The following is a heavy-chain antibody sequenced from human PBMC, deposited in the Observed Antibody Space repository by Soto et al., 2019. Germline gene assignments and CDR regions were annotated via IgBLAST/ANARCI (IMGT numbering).Heavy chain of an antibody. CDR3: ARGPHYDFWSGYDQDYYYYGMDV. CDR1: GGSISSGGYS. Sequence: SETLSLTCAVSGGSISSGGYSWSWIRQPPGKGLEWIGYIYHSGSTNYNPSLKSRVTISVDTSKNQFSLKLSSVTAADTAVYYCARGPHYDFWSGYDQDYYYYGMDVWGQGTTVTVSS. V-gene: IGHV4-30-2*01. D-gene: IGHD3-3*01. CDR2: IYHSGST. J-gene: IGHJ6*02.